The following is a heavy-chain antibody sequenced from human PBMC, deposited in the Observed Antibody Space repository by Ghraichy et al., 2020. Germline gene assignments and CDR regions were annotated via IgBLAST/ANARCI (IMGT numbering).Heavy chain of an antibody. V-gene: IGHV1-24*01. CDR3: ATELDRAAAGTGAFDI. Sequence: ASVKVSCKVSGYTLTELSMHWVRQAPGKGLEWMGGFDPEDGETIYAQKFQGRVTMTEDTSTDTAYMELSSLRSEDTAVYYCATELDRAAAGTGAFDIWGQGTMVTVSS. D-gene: IGHD6-13*01. CDR2: FDPEDGET. CDR1: GYTLTELS. J-gene: IGHJ3*02.